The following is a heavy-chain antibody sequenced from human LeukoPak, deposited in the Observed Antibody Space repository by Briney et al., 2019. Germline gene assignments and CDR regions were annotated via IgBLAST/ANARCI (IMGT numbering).Heavy chain of an antibody. V-gene: IGHV3-30*02. CDR1: GFSLIGYD. D-gene: IGHD5-12*01. J-gene: IGHJ4*02. CDR2: SRNGG. Sequence: GGSLRLSCAASGFSLIGYDMHWACQAPGKGLEWVAFSRNGGYYAESVRGRFTISTDNSKNTLYLHMNSLRPEDTAMYYCAKDGQLAYWGQGTLVTVSS. CDR3: AKDGQLAY.